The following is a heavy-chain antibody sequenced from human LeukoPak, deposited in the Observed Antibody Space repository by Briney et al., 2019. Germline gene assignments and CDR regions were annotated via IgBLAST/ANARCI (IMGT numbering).Heavy chain of an antibody. D-gene: IGHD4-23*01. J-gene: IGHJ4*02. CDR1: GDSINSAYY. CDR3: ARADLDYGGNPKRFDY. Sequence: PSETLSLTCAVSGDSINSAYYWSWIRQPAGKGLEWIGRIYTSGSTNYNPSLKSRVTMSVDTSKNQFSLKLSSVTAADTAVYYCARADLDYGGNPKRFDYWGQGTLVTVSS. CDR2: IYTSGST. V-gene: IGHV4-4*07.